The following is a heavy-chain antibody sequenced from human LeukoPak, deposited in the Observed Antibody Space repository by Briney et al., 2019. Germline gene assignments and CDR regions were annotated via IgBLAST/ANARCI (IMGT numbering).Heavy chain of an antibody. Sequence: ASVKVSCKASGYTFTSYYMHWVRQAPGQGLEWMGRIIPIFGTANYAQKFQGRVTITTDESTSTAYMELSSLRSEDTAVYYCARATSALDAFDIWGQGTMVTVSS. J-gene: IGHJ3*02. CDR1: GYTFTSYY. CDR3: ARATSALDAFDI. CDR2: IIPIFGTA. D-gene: IGHD3-16*01. V-gene: IGHV1-69*05.